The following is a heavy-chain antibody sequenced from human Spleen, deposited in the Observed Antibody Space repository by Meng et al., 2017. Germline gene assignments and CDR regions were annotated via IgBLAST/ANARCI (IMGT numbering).Heavy chain of an antibody. Sequence: GESLKISCKASGYIFTNYWIAWVRQMPGKGLEWMAMIYPDDSDTRYGPSLQGQVSISVDKSIGTAYLQWSSLTVSDTAMYYCARGGQVVASTFASWGQGALVTVSS. V-gene: IGHV5-51*01. CDR3: ARGGQVVASTFAS. J-gene: IGHJ4*02. D-gene: IGHD2-15*01. CDR2: IYPDDSDT. CDR1: GYIFTNYW.